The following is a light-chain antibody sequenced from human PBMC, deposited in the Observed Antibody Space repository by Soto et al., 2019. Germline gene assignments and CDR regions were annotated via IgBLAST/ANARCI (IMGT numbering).Light chain of an antibody. J-gene: IGLJ1*01. CDR3: SSYTDRKNLV. CDR1: SSDIGGYNS. Sequence: SVLTQSPSASGSPGQSVTISCTGTSSDIGGYNSVSWYQQHPGKAPKVMIYDVTKRPSGVPDRFSGSKSGNTASLTVSALQAEDEADYYCSSYTDRKNLVFGTGTKVT. V-gene: IGLV2-8*01. CDR2: DVT.